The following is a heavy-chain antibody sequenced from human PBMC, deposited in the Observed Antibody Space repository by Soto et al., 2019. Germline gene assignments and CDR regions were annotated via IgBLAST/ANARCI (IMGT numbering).Heavy chain of an antibody. Sequence: QVQLVQSGAEVKKPGSSVKVSCKASGGTFSSYGISWVRQAPGQGLEWMGGIIPIFGTANYAQKFQGRVTITAHESTSTDYMELSSLSSEDTAVYYCARAAQPRDYYYGMDVWGQGTMVTVSS. CDR2: IIPIFGTA. CDR3: ARAAQPRDYYYGMDV. V-gene: IGHV1-69*12. CDR1: GGTFSSYG. J-gene: IGHJ6*02.